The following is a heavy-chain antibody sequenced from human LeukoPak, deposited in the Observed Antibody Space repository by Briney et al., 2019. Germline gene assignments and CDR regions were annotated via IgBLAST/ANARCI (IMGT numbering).Heavy chain of an antibody. J-gene: IGHJ4*02. Sequence: GGSLRLSCAASGFTFSSYAMSWVRQAPGKGLEWVAVIWYDGSNKYYADSVKGRFTISRDNSKNTLYLQMNSLRAEDTAVYYCARGYSGYDTLPDFDYWGQGTLVTVSS. D-gene: IGHD5-12*01. V-gene: IGHV3-33*08. CDR3: ARGYSGYDTLPDFDY. CDR1: GFTFSSYA. CDR2: IWYDGSNK.